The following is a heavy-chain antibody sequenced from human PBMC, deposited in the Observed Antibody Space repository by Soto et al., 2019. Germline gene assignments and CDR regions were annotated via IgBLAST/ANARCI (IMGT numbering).Heavy chain of an antibody. V-gene: IGHV3-53*01. CDR2: LYDTDGT. D-gene: IGHD3-3*01. Sequence: PGGSLRLSCEASGFTFSGKKYLTGVRQAPGKGPEGVSALYDTDGTFYADSVKGRFTISKDNSKNTFYLQMNSLRPDDTAVYYCATFLQREHGLDIWGLGTMVTVSS. CDR3: ATFLQREHGLDI. J-gene: IGHJ3*02. CDR1: GFTFSGKKY.